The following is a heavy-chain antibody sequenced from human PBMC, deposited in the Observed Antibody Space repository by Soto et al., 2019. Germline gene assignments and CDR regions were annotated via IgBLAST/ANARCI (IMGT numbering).Heavy chain of an antibody. Sequence: GGSLRLSCQASGFTFDDFAMHWVRQAPGRGLEWVSGITWNGENIDYVDSVKGRFSISRDNAKNSIYLQMNSLRVEDTAFYYCVKDPGAPFGEVFDFWGQGTLVTVSS. CDR1: GFTFDDFA. CDR2: ITWNGENI. V-gene: IGHV3-9*01. CDR3: VKDPGAPFGEVFDF. D-gene: IGHD3-10*01. J-gene: IGHJ4*02.